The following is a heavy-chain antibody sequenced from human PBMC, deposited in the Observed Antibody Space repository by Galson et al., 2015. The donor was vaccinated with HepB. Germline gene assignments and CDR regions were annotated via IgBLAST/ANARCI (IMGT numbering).Heavy chain of an antibody. CDR3: ARQYYDIFDY. J-gene: IGHJ4*02. Sequence: CAISGDSVSSHSAAWNWIRQSPSRGLEWLGRTYYRSKWYNDYAVSVKSRITINPDTSKSQFSLQLNSVTPEDTAVYYCARQYYDIFDYWGQGTLVTVSS. D-gene: IGHD3-9*01. CDR1: GDSVSSHSAA. CDR2: TYYRSKWYN. V-gene: IGHV6-1*01.